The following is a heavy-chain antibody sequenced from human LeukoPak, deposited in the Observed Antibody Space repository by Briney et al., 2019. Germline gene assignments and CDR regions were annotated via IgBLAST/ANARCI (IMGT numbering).Heavy chain of an antibody. D-gene: IGHD3-22*01. CDR2: MNPNSGNT. CDR1: GYTFTSYD. V-gene: IGHV1-8*01. J-gene: IGHJ4*02. Sequence: ASVKVSCEASGYTFTSYDINWVRQATGQGLEWMGWMNPNSGNTGYAQKFQGRVTMTRNTSISTAYMELSSLRSEDTAVYYCARGPYYYDSSGYYAVDYWGQETLVTVSS. CDR3: ARGPYYYDSSGYYAVDY.